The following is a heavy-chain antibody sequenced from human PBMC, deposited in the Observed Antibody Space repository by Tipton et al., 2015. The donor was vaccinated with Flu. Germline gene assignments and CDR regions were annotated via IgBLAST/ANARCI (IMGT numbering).Heavy chain of an antibody. V-gene: IGHV3-53*01. CDR2: IYSGGST. CDR1: GFTVSSNY. D-gene: IGHD1-26*01. Sequence: QLVQSGGGLIQPGGSLRLSCAASGFTVSSNYMSWVRQAPGKGLQWVSLIYSGGSTYYADSVKGRFTISRDNSKNTLYLQMNSLRAEDTAVYYCATKEVRVGATTKAYWGQGTLVTVSS. J-gene: IGHJ4*02. CDR3: ATKEVRVGATTKAY.